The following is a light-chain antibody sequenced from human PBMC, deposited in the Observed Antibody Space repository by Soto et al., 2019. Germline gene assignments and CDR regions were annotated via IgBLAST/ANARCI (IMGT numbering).Light chain of an antibody. V-gene: IGKV1-33*01. J-gene: IGKJ5*01. CDR1: QDISNY. CDR3: QQSDSLPIT. Sequence: DMQMTESPSSLCASVGDRVTITCRASQDISNYLNWYQQRPGKAPKLLIYDASNLERGVPSRFSGTRSGTHFTFAITSLQPEDVAAHYCQQSDSLPITFGQGTRLEI. CDR2: DAS.